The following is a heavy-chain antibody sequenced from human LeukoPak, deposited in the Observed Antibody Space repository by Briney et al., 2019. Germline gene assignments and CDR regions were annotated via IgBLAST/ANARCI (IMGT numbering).Heavy chain of an antibody. V-gene: IGHV3-30*18. CDR3: AKDFGELLYGDSFDI. D-gene: IGHD3-10*01. CDR1: GFTFSRYG. CDR2: ISYDGSTK. Sequence: GGSLRLSCAASGFTFSRYGLHWVRQAPGKGLEWVAVISYDGSTKYYADSVRGRFTISRDNSKNTLYLQLNNLRAEDTAVYYCAKDFGELLYGDSFDIWGQGTMVTVSS. J-gene: IGHJ3*02.